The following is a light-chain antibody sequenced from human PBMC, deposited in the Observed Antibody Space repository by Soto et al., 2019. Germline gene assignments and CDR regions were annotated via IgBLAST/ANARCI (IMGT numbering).Light chain of an antibody. CDR2: EGS. CDR1: SSDVGSYNL. V-gene: IGLV2-23*03. CDR3: CSYAGSSTFAYV. Sequence: QSVLTQPASVSGSPGQSITISCTGTSSDVGSYNLVSWYQQHPGKAPKLMIYEGSKRPSGVSNRFSGSKSGNTASLTISGLQADDEADYYCCSYAGSSTFAYVFGTGTKLTVL. J-gene: IGLJ1*01.